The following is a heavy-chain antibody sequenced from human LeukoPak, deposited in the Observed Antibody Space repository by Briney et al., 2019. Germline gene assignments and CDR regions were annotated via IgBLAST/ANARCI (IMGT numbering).Heavy chain of an antibody. D-gene: IGHD3-22*01. CDR1: GFTVSSNY. V-gene: IGHV3-53*01. J-gene: IGHJ4*02. Sequence: GGSLRLSCAASGFTVSSNYMSWVRQAPGKGLEWVSVIYSGGSTCYADSVKGRFTISRDNSKNTLYLQMNSLRAEDTAVYYCAMHDSSGYFSFDYWGQGTLVTVSS. CDR3: AMHDSSGYFSFDY. CDR2: IYSGGST.